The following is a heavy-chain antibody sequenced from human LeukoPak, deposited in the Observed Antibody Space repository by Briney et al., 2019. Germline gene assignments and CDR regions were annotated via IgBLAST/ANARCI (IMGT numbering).Heavy chain of an antibody. CDR3: ARAPPDV. Sequence: SETLSLTCTVSGGSISSYYWSWIRQPPGKGLEWIGYIYYSGSTNYNPSLKSRVTISVDTSKNQFSLKLSSVTAADTAVYYCARAPPDVWGQGTTVTVSS. J-gene: IGHJ6*02. CDR2: IYYSGST. CDR1: GGSISSYY. V-gene: IGHV4-59*01.